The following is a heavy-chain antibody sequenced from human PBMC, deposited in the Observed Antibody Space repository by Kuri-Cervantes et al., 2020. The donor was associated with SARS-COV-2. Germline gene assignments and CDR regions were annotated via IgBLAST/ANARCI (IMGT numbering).Heavy chain of an antibody. CDR3: ARVESGSYYAFDY. CDR2: IYYSGST. CDR1: GGSFSGYY. V-gene: IGHV4-59*01. D-gene: IGHD1-26*01. J-gene: IGHJ4*02. Sequence: SQTLSLSCAVYGGSFSGYYWSWIRQPPGKGLEWIGYIYYSGSTNYNPSLKGRVTISVDTSKNQFSLKLSSVTAADTAVYYCARVESGSYYAFDYWGQGTLVTVSS.